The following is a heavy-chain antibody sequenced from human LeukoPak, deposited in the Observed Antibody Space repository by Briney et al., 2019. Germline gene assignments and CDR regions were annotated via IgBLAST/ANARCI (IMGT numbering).Heavy chain of an antibody. V-gene: IGHV1-46*01. J-gene: IGHJ4*02. Sequence: ASVKVSCKASGFSFTSYYMHWVRQAPGQGLEWMGLINPSGSSTSYTQKFQGRVTMTRDMSTSTVNLELNSLRSEDTAVYYCAKAFRMVTAILGFDYWGQGTLVTVSS. CDR3: AKAFRMVTAILGFDY. CDR2: INPSGSST. CDR1: GFSFTSYY. D-gene: IGHD2-21*02.